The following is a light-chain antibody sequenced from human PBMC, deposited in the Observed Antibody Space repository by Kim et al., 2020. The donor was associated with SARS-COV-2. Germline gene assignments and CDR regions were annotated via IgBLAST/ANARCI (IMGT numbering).Light chain of an antibody. CDR1: SSDVVGQNY. CDR2: EVN. J-gene: IGLJ2*01. V-gene: IGLV2-8*01. CDR3: TSYGGSNNLV. Sequence: GQSVTISCTGTSSDVVGQNYVSWYQQQPGKAPKLMIYEVNRRPSGVPDRFSGSKSGNTASLTVSRLQAEDEADYYCTSYGGSNNLVIGGGTQLTVL.